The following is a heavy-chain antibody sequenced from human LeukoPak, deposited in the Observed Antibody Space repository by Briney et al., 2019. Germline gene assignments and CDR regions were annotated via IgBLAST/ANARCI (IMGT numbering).Heavy chain of an antibody. D-gene: IGHD3-3*01. J-gene: IGHJ3*02. CDR3: ARVGYDFWSGPFDI. V-gene: IGHV3-7*03. Sequence: PGGSLRLSCAASEFTFSSYWMSWVRQAPGKGLEWVANIKQDGSEKYYVDSVKGRFTIPRDNAKNSLYLQMNSLRAEDTAVYYCARVGYDFWSGPFDIWGQGTMVTVSS. CDR2: IKQDGSEK. CDR1: EFTFSSYW.